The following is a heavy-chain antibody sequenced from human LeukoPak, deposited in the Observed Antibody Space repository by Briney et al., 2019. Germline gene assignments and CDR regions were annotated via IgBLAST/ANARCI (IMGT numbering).Heavy chain of an antibody. J-gene: IGHJ4*02. Sequence: GGSLRLSCAASGFTFSSYNMNWVRQAPGEGLEWVSGIIDVGDTYYADSVKGRFTISRDSSKNTLYLQMNSLRAEDTATYYCAKDYCRGGNCPLPFFDSWGQGTLVTVSS. D-gene: IGHD2-15*01. CDR1: GFTFSSYN. CDR3: AKDYCRGGNCPLPFFDS. CDR2: IIDVGDT. V-gene: IGHV3-23*01.